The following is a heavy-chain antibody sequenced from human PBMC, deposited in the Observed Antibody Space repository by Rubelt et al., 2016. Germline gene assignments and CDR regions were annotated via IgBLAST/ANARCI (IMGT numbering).Heavy chain of an antibody. V-gene: IGHV4-34*01. J-gene: IGHJ3*02. CDR2: INHSGST. Sequence: QVQLQQWGAGLLKPSETLSLTCAVYGGSFSGYYWSWIRQPPGKGLEWIGEINHSGSTNYNPSLKSRVTISVDTATNQFSLKLSCVTAADTAVYYCASGSSEWLMDAFDIWGQGTMVTVSS. CDR1: GGSFSGYY. CDR3: ASGSSEWLMDAFDI. D-gene: IGHD6-19*01.